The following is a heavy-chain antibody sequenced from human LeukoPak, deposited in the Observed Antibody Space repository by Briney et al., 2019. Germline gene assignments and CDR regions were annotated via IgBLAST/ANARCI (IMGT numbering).Heavy chain of an antibody. Sequence: KPSETLSLTCTVSGGSISSYYWSWIRQPAGEGLESIGHISTSGSTNYNPSLKSRVTMSVDTSKNQFSLKLSSVTAADTAVYYCARVRYSDSSVLTRKGSYYFDYWGQGTLVTVSS. CDR1: GGSISSYY. V-gene: IGHV4-4*07. J-gene: IGHJ4*02. D-gene: IGHD3-22*01. CDR2: ISTSGST. CDR3: ARVRYSDSSVLTRKGSYYFDY.